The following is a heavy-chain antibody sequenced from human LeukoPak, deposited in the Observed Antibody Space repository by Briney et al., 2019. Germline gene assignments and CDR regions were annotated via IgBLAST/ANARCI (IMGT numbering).Heavy chain of an antibody. CDR1: GYSFTSYW. CDR3: ARCQGGSYRIDY. Sequence: GSLKLYCKGSGYSFTSYWLGWVRQMPGKGLEGVGIIYPGDSDTRYSPPLQGQVPISADKSISTAYLQWSSLKASDTAMYYCARCQGGSYRIDYWGQGTLVTVSS. V-gene: IGHV5-51*01. J-gene: IGHJ4*02. CDR2: IYPGDSDT. D-gene: IGHD1-26*01.